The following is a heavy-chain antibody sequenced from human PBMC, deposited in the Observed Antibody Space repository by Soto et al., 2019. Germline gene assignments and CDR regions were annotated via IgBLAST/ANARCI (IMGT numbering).Heavy chain of an antibody. V-gene: IGHV3-33*08. CDR3: ARDDIPGIAVAIYGMDV. CDR1: GFTFDDYA. CDR2: IWYDESNI. Sequence: VQLVESGGGLVQPGRSLRLSCAASGFTFDDYAMHWVRQAPGKGLEWVAVIWYDESNIYYADSVKGRFTISRDNSKNTLFLQMNSLRAEDTAVYYCARDDIPGIAVAIYGMDVWGQGTTVTVSS. J-gene: IGHJ6*02. D-gene: IGHD6-19*01.